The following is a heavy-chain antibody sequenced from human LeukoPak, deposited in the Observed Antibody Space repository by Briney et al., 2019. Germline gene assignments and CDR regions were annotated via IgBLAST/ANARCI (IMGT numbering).Heavy chain of an antibody. CDR2: ISSSSYI. CDR3: ARVGASVGALDY. D-gene: IGHD1-26*01. J-gene: IGHJ4*02. CDR1: GFTFSSYS. Sequence: GGSLRLSCAASGFTFSSYSMNWVRQAPGKGLEWVSSISSSSYIYYADSVKGRFTISRDNAKNSLYLQMNSLRAEDTAVYYCARVGASVGALDYWGQGTLVTVSS. V-gene: IGHV3-21*01.